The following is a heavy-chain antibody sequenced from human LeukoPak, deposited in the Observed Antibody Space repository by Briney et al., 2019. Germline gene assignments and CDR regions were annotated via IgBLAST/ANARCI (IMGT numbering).Heavy chain of an antibody. J-gene: IGHJ4*02. CDR1: GYTSTGYY. CDR3: ARDLLEWSQRGFDY. D-gene: IGHD3-3*01. CDR2: INPNSGGT. V-gene: IGHV1-2*02. Sequence: GASVKVSCKASGYTSTGYYMHWVRQAPGQGLEWMGWINPNSGGTNYAQKFQGRVTMTRDTSISTAYMELSRLRSDDTAVYYCARDLLEWSQRGFDYWGQGTLVTVSS.